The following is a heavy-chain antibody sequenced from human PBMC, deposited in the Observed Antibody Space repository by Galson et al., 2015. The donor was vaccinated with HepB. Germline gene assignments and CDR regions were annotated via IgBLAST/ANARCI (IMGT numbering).Heavy chain of an antibody. D-gene: IGHD2-21*01. CDR3: ARQGGHFFDY. CDR1: GYSFTTYW. Sequence: QSGAEVKKPGESLKTSCQGSGYSFTTYWIGWVRQMSGKGLEWMGIIYPGDSHTRYSPSFQGQVTISADKSISTAYLQWSSLKASDTAICYCARQGGHFFDYWGQGTLVTVSS. CDR2: IYPGDSHT. J-gene: IGHJ4*02. V-gene: IGHV5-51*01.